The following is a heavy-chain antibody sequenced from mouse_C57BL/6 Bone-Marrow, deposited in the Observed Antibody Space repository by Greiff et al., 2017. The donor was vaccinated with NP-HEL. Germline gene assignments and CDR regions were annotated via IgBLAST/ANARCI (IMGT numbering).Heavy chain of an antibody. CDR1: GYAFTNYL. V-gene: IGHV1-54*01. Sequence: QVQLKESGAELVRPGTSVKVSCKASGYAFTNYLIEWVKQRPGQGLEWIGVINPGSGGTNYNEKFKGKATLTADKSSSTAYMQLSSLTSEDSAVYFCERSGGSSYGFAYWGQGTLVTVSA. CDR2: INPGSGGT. CDR3: ERSGGSSYGFAY. J-gene: IGHJ3*01. D-gene: IGHD1-1*01.